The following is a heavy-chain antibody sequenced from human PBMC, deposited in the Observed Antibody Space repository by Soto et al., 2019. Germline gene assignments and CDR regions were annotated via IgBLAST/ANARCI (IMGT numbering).Heavy chain of an antibody. Sequence: GASVKVSCKASDYTFTSYGISWVRQAPGQGLEWMGWVNAGNGNTKYSQKFQGRVTITRDTSASTAYMELSSLRSEDTAVYYCARDPTYIAYYYGSGTWDYWGQGTLVTVSS. J-gene: IGHJ4*02. D-gene: IGHD3-10*01. CDR2: VNAGNGNT. CDR1: DYTFTSYG. V-gene: IGHV1-3*01. CDR3: ARDPTYIAYYYGSGTWDY.